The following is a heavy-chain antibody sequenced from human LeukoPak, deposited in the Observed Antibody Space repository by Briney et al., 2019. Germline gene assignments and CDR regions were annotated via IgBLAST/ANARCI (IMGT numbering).Heavy chain of an antibody. CDR3: ARVRGDFETD. J-gene: IGHJ1*01. D-gene: IGHD3-16*01. V-gene: IGHV4-59*01. CDR2: RYYSGST. CDR1: GGSISSYY. Sequence: ETLSLICSVSGGSISSYYWTWIRQPPGKGLEWIGYRYYSGSTTYNPSLKSRVTISVDTSKSQFSLKLISVTAADTAIYYCARVRGDFETDWGEGTLVTVSS.